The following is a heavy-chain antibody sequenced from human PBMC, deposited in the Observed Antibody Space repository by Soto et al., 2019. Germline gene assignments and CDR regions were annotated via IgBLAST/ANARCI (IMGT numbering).Heavy chain of an antibody. CDR3: ARGRGLAARPQHLDH. D-gene: IGHD6-6*01. CDR2: ISYDGKEK. CDR1: GFLFSGYA. J-gene: IGHJ4*02. Sequence: QVQLVESGGGVVQPGGSLRLSCATSGFLFSGYAMHGVRQTPGKGLEWEAVISYDGKEKYYADSAEGRFTISRESSGVTLYLQMSSLRVEDTAVYYCARGRGLAARPQHLDHWGQGTLVTVSS. V-gene: IGHV3-30*04.